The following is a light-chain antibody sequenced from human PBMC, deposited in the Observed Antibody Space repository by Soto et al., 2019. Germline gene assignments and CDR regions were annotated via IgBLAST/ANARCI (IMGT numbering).Light chain of an antibody. J-gene: IGKJ4*01. Sequence: DIHLSQSPSFLSASVGYIVTITCRASQDISDYLAWYQQRPGKAPKLLIYAASTLQSGVPSRFSGSGSGTEFTLTISSLQPEDFATYSCQQLNSYPLTFGGGTKVDIK. V-gene: IGKV1-9*01. CDR1: QDISDY. CDR3: QQLNSYPLT. CDR2: AAS.